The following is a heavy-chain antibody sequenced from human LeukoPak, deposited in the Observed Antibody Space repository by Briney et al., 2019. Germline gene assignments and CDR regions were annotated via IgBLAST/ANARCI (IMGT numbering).Heavy chain of an antibody. CDR3: AKSGYNRFDY. CDR1: GFTFNNYA. Sequence: GGSLRLSCAASGFTFNNYAMNWVRQAPGKGLEWVSSISGSGGRTYYADSVKGRFTISRDNSKNTLYLQMNSLRAEDTAVYYCAKSGYNRFDYWGQGILVTVSS. V-gene: IGHV3-23*01. CDR2: ISGSGGRT. D-gene: IGHD5-24*01. J-gene: IGHJ4*02.